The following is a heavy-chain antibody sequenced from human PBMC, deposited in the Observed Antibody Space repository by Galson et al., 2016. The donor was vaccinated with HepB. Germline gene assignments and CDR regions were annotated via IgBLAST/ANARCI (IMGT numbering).Heavy chain of an antibody. Sequence: SLRLSCAASGFTFNNAWMHWARQAPGKGLEWVSYISESGSTKYYADSVKGRFTISRDNAKNSVYLQMNSLRDEDTAVYYCAVWSPHLSESSGSWGQGARVTVSS. CDR2: ISESGSTK. CDR1: GFTFNNAW. J-gene: IGHJ5*02. CDR3: AVWSPHLSESSGS. V-gene: IGHV3-48*02. D-gene: IGHD3-22*01.